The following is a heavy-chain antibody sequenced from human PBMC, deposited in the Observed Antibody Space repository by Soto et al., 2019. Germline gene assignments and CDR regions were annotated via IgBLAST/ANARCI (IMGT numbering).Heavy chain of an antibody. Sequence: EVQLVESGGGLVQPGGSLRLSCAASGFTFSSYWMSWVRQAPGKGLEWVANIKQDGSEKYYVDSVKGRFTISRDNAKNSLYLRMNSLRAEDTAVYYCARVAGSSSWYVGAHYYYYGMDVWGQGTTVTVSS. CDR2: IKQDGSEK. J-gene: IGHJ6*02. D-gene: IGHD6-13*01. CDR1: GFTFSSYW. CDR3: ARVAGSSSWYVGAHYYYYGMDV. V-gene: IGHV3-7*01.